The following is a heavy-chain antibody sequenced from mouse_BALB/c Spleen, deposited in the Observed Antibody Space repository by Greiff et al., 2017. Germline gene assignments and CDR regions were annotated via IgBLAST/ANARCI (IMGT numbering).Heavy chain of an antibody. Sequence: EVKLMESGGGLVKPGGSLKLSCAASGFTFSSYTMSWVRQTPEKRLEWVATISSGGSYTYYPDSVKGRFTISRDNAKNTLYLQMSSLKSEDTAMYCCTREETVVATDAMDYWGQGTSVTVSS. D-gene: IGHD1-1*01. CDR2: ISSGGSYT. CDR1: GFTFSSYT. V-gene: IGHV5-6-4*01. J-gene: IGHJ4*01. CDR3: TREETVVATDAMDY.